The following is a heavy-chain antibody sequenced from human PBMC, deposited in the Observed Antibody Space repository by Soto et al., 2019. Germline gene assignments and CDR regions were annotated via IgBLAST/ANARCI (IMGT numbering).Heavy chain of an antibody. CDR3: ARGPRTQLWFPNVY. Sequence: GASVKVSCKASGYTFSDYYLHWVRQAPGQGLEWMGWISPKSGGTHYAPKFEGRVTLTTDTSISTAFMEVTRLSSDDTAVYYCARGPRTQLWFPNVYWGQGTLLTVSS. J-gene: IGHJ4*02. CDR1: GYTFSDYY. D-gene: IGHD5-18*01. V-gene: IGHV1-2*02. CDR2: ISPKSGGT.